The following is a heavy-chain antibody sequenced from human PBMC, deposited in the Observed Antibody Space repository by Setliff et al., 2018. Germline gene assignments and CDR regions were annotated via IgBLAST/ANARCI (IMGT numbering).Heavy chain of an antibody. CDR1: GYTFTSSG. CDR2: ISAYSGNT. CDR3: ARSESWFGDY. V-gene: IGHV1-18*01. J-gene: IGHJ4*02. D-gene: IGHD3-10*01. Sequence: GASVKVSCKASGYTFTSSGISWVRQAPGQGLEWMGWISAYSGNTNCAQSLQGRVTMTTDTSTSTAYMELRSLRSDDTAVYYCARSESWFGDYWGQGTLVTVSS.